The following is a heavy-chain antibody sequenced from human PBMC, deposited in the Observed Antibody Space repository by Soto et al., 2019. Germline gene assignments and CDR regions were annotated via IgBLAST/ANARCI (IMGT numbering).Heavy chain of an antibody. CDR2: INGDGDST. J-gene: IGHJ4*02. V-gene: IGHV3-23*01. CDR1: GFPFSRYA. CDR3: VRPVDY. Sequence: EVQLLESGGGLVQPGGSLRLSCTASGFPFSRYAVTWVRQAPGKGLEWLPIINGDGDSTFYADSVKGRFTISRDNSKNTLYLQMNRLRAEDTAIYYCVRPVDYWGQGTLVTVSS.